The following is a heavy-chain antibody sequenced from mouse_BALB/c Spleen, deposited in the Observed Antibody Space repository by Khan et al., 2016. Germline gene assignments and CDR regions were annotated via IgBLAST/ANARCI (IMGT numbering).Heavy chain of an antibody. J-gene: IGHJ2*01. D-gene: IGHD1-1*01. V-gene: IGHV1-80*01. CDR2: IYPGDGDT. CDR1: GYAFSSYW. CDR3: ARSGILYGLDY. Sequence: QVQLKQPGAELVRPGSSVKISCKASGYAFSSYWMNWVKQRPGQGLEWIGQIYPGDGDTNYNGKFKGKATLTADKSSSTAYMQLSSLTSEDSAVYFCARSGILYGLDYWGQGTTLTVSS.